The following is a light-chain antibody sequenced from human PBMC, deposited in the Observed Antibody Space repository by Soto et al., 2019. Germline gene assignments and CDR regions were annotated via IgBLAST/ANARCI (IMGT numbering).Light chain of an antibody. CDR3: TSYTSSITDV. J-gene: IGLJ1*01. CDR2: DDT. CDR1: SSDVGGYNF. V-gene: IGLV2-14*03. Sequence: QSALTQPASVSGSPGQSITISCTGTSSDVGGYNFVSWYQHHPGKAPKLIIYDDTNRPSGISNRFSGSKSGNTASLTISGLQAEDEADYYCTSYTSSITDVFGTGTKLTVL.